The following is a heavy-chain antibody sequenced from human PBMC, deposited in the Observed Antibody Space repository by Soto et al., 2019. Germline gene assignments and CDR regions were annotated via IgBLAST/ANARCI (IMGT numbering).Heavy chain of an antibody. D-gene: IGHD6-13*01. CDR3: ASGGGYFVVDY. Sequence: QVQLVQSGAEVKKPGASVKVSCKAAGYTFTGYYMHWVRQAPGQGLEWMGWINANSGGTNYAQKVQGRVTMTRDTSISTAYMELRRLRSDDTAVYYCASGGGYFVVDYWGQGSLVTVSS. CDR1: GYTFTGYY. V-gene: IGHV1-2*02. J-gene: IGHJ4*02. CDR2: INANSGGT.